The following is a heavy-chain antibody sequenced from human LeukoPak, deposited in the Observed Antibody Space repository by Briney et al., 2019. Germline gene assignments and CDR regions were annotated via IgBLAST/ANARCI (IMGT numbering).Heavy chain of an antibody. J-gene: IGHJ1*01. CDR3: ALELYYYDSSGKEGGYFQH. D-gene: IGHD3-22*01. CDR1: GYTFTVYY. Sequence: ASVKVSFTASGYTFTVYYMHWVRQAPGQGLEGMGWINPNSGGTNYAQKFQGRVTMTRDTSISTAYMEQSRLRSDDTAVYYCALELYYYDSSGKEGGYFQHWGQGTLVTVSS. CDR2: INPNSGGT. V-gene: IGHV1-2*02.